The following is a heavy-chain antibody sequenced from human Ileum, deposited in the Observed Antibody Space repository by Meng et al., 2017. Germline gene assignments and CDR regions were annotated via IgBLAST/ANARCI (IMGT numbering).Heavy chain of an antibody. CDR2: IHHSGTT. CDR3: ARGVVSGSHYNTY. Sequence: QVQLQESGPGLVKPSGTLSLTCPVSGGSISSSIWWSWVRQPPEKGLEWIGEIHHSGTTNYSPSLKSRLTISVDKSKNQFSLKLQSVTAADTAVYFCARGVVSGSHYNTYWGQGILVTGSS. CDR1: GGSISSSIW. D-gene: IGHD3-10*01. J-gene: IGHJ4*02. V-gene: IGHV4-4*02.